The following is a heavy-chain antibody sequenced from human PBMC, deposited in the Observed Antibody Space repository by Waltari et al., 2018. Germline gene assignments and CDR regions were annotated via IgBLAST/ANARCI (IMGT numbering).Heavy chain of an antibody. CDR3: ARGSYSSSWYD. CDR2: INHSGTT. CDR1: GGSFSGYQ. V-gene: IGHV4-34*01. Sequence: QVQLQQWGPGLFKPSENLSLTCAFSGGSFSGYQCSWIRQPPGKGLEGIGEINHSGTTNYNPALKSRVTISLDTSKNHFSLRLTSVTAADTAVYYCARGSYSSSWYDWGQGTLVTVSS. J-gene: IGHJ4*02. D-gene: IGHD6-13*01.